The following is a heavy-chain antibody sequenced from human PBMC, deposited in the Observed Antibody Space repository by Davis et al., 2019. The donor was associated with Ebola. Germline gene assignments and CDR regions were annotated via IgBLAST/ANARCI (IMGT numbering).Heavy chain of an antibody. CDR3: ARDLVQGGHYSSSGYYSSYGMDV. CDR1: GYTFTIYY. D-gene: IGHD3-22*01. V-gene: IGHV1-46*01. CDR2: INPSGGST. J-gene: IGHJ6*02. Sequence: AASVKVSCKASGYTFTIYYMHWVRQAPGQGLEWMGIINPSGGSTSYAKKFQGRVTMTRDTSTSTVYMELSSLGSDDTAVYYCARDLVQGGHYSSSGYYSSYGMDVWGQGTTVTVSS.